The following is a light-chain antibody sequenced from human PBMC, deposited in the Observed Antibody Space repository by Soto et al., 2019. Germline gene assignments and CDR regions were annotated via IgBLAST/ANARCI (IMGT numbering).Light chain of an antibody. Sequence: QSALTQPASVSGSPGQSITISCTGTSSDIGGYNYVSWYQQHPGKAPKLMIYGVSDRPSGVSYRFSASKSGNTASLTISGLQAEDEADYYCSSYASSSTGVFGGGTKPTVL. J-gene: IGLJ3*02. CDR2: GVS. V-gene: IGLV2-14*01. CDR1: SSDIGGYNY. CDR3: SSYASSSTGV.